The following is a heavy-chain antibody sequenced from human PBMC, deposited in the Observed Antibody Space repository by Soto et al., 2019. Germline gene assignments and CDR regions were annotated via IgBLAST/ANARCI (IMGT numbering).Heavy chain of an antibody. CDR1: GGTFSSYT. CDR2: IIPILGIA. J-gene: IGHJ3*02. D-gene: IGHD3-3*02. CDR3: ARDVSRHTGDDAFDI. Sequence: SVKVSCKASGGTFSSYTISWVRQAPGQGLEWIGRIIPILGIANYAQKFQGRVTITADKSTSTAYMELSSLRSEDTAVYYCARDVSRHTGDDAFDICGQGKMVPVSS. V-gene: IGHV1-69*04.